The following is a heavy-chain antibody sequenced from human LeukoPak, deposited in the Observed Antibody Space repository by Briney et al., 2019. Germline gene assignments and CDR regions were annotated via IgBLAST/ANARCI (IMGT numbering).Heavy chain of an antibody. J-gene: IGHJ3*02. V-gene: IGHV3-53*01. CDR1: GFSVSGNY. CDR3: ARGGRDAFDI. CDR2: TYGGGST. Sequence: GGSLRLSCAASGFSVSGNYISWVRQAPGQGLEWVSVTYGGGSTYYADSVKGRFTISRDNSKNTLFLQMNSLRAENTAVYYCARGGRDAFDIWGQGTMVTVSS.